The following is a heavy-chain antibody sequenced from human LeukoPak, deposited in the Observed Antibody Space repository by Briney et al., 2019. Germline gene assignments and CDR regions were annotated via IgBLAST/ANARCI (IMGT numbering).Heavy chain of an antibody. J-gene: IGHJ5*02. V-gene: IGHV4-59*01. CDR1: GGSTSSYY. CDR2: IYYSGST. Sequence: SETLSLTCTVSGGSTSSYYWSWIRQPPGKGLEWIGYIYYSGSTNYSPSLKSRVTISVDTSKNQFSLKLSSVTAADTAVYYCARSDYDFWSGYSQGWFDPWGQGTLVTVSS. CDR3: ARSDYDFWSGYSQGWFDP. D-gene: IGHD3-3*01.